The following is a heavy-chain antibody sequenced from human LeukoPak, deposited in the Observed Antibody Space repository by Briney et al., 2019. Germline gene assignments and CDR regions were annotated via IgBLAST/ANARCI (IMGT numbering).Heavy chain of an antibody. J-gene: IGHJ3*02. CDR1: GFTVSSNY. V-gene: IGHV3-48*01. CDR3: ARTYDFGRGPPGDAFDN. CDR2: IDARSGIV. D-gene: IGHD3-3*01. Sequence: PGGSLRLSCAASGFTVSSNYMSWVRLAPGKGLEWVSYIDARSGIVYYADFVQGRFTISRDDAKDSVFLQMNSLRVDDTAVYYCARTYDFGRGPPGDAFDNWGQGTLVTVPS.